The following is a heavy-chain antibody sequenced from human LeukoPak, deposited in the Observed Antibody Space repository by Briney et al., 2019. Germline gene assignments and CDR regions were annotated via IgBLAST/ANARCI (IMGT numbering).Heavy chain of an antibody. D-gene: IGHD2-8*02. CDR3: ARSQDYWFFYFDY. V-gene: IGHV1-3*01. J-gene: IGHJ4*02. CDR2: INAGNGNT. Sequence: GASVKVSCKASGYTFTSYAMHWVRQAPGQRLEWMGWINAGNGNTKYSQKFQGRVTITRDTSASTAYMELSSLRSEDTAVYYCARSQDYWFFYFDYWGQGTLVTVPS. CDR1: GYTFTSYA.